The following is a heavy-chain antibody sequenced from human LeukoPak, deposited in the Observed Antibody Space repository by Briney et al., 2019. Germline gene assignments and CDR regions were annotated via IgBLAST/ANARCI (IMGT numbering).Heavy chain of an antibody. V-gene: IGHV3-30*04. CDR3: ARDGSGSYRDY. D-gene: IGHD1-26*01. J-gene: IGHJ4*02. Sequence: GRSLRLSCAASGFTFSSYAMHWVRQAPGKGLEWVAVISYDGSNKYYADSVKGRFTISRDNSKNTLYLQMNSLRAEDTAVYYCARDGSGSYRDYWGQGTLVTVSS. CDR2: ISYDGSNK. CDR1: GFTFSSYA.